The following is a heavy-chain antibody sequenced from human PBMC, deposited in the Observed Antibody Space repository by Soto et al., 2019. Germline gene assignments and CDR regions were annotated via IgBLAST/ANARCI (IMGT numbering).Heavy chain of an antibody. CDR1: GGSISSYY. CDR2: IYYSGST. Sequence: SETLSLTCTVFGGSISSYYWSWIRQPPGKGLEWIGYIYYSGSTNYNPSLKSRVTISVDTSKNQFSLKLSSVTAADTAVYYRARDSSGGMDVGGQGTTVTVSS. V-gene: IGHV4-59*01. J-gene: IGHJ6*02. D-gene: IGHD3-10*01. CDR3: ARDSSGGMDV.